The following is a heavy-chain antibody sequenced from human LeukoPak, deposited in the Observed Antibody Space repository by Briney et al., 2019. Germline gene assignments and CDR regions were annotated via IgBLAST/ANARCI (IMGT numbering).Heavy chain of an antibody. Sequence: GGSLRLSCAASGFSFSDYWMSWLRQAPGKGLEWVANINKVGSEKFYVDSVKGRFTISRDNAKNSLYLQMNSLRAEDTAVYYCAELGITMIGGVWGKGTTVTISS. CDR3: AELGITMIGGV. CDR2: INKVGSEK. V-gene: IGHV3-7*01. D-gene: IGHD3-10*02. J-gene: IGHJ6*04. CDR1: GFSFSDYW.